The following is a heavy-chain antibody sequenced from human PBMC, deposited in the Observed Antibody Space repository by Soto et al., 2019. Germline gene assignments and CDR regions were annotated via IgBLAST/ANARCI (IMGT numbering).Heavy chain of an antibody. V-gene: IGHV3-21*01. J-gene: IGHJ4*02. D-gene: IGHD5-12*01. CDR3: ARFRRDGYNLDY. CDR2: ISSSTSYM. CDR1: GFTFSSYS. Sequence: EVQLVESGGGLVKPGGSLRLSCAASGFTFSSYSMNWVRQAPGKGLEWVSSISSSTSYMYYADPVKGRFTISRDNARNSLYLQMNSLRAEDTAVYYCARFRRDGYNLDYWGQGTLVTVSS.